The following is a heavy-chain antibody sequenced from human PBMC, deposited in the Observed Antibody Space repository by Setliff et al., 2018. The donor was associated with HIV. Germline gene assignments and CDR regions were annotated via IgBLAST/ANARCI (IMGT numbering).Heavy chain of an antibody. CDR3: ARVYDSTGYYFDF. CDR2: IFHSGNT. J-gene: IGHJ4*02. Sequence: SETLSLTCAVSGGSISSSNWWSWARQSPGKGLEWVGEIFHSGNTNYNPSLRSRVTMSIDKSKKQFSLKVTSVTAADTAVYYCARVYDSTGYYFDFWGQGTLVTVSS. CDR1: GGSISSSNW. D-gene: IGHD3-22*01. V-gene: IGHV4-4*02.